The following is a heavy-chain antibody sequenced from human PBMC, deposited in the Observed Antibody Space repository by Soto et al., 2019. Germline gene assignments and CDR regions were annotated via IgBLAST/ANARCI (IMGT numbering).Heavy chain of an antibody. D-gene: IGHD6-19*01. J-gene: IGHJ5*02. CDR3: AGMPYTSGLRFDP. CDR2: IYQSGVT. V-gene: IGHV4-30-2*01. Sequence: TLSLTCNXSGDSYSISTYSWSWIRQPPGKALQWIGFIYQSGVTSYNPSLASRVSISLDRSNNQCSLKLKSVTAADTAVYFCAGMPYTSGLRFDPWGPGTLVTVSS. CDR1: GDSYSISTYS.